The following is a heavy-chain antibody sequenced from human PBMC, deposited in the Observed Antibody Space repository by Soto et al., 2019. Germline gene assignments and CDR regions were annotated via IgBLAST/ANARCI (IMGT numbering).Heavy chain of an antibody. CDR1: GGSFSSYT. Sequence: QVQLVQSGAEVKKPGSSVKVSCKASGGSFSSYTFTWVLQAPGQGLEWMGRIIPILAIANYAQKFQGRVTITANTSTSTADMELSSLRSEDTAVYYCARNPAADYYYYCMDVCGKGTTVTVS. CDR2: IIPILAIA. J-gene: IGHJ6*03. CDR3: ARNPAADYYYYCMDV. V-gene: IGHV1-69*02. D-gene: IGHD6-13*01.